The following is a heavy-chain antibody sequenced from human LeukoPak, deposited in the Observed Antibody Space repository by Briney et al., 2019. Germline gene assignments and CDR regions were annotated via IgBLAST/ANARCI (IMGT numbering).Heavy chain of an antibody. V-gene: IGHV4-4*07. Sequence: SETLSLTCTVSRGIISSYYWSWIRQPAGKGLEWIGRIYTSGSTNYNPSLKSRVTMSVDTSKNQFSLKLSSVTDADTAVYYCATGVVPAAMDEYYYYCGMDVWGQGTTVTVSS. CDR2: IYTSGST. CDR1: RGIISSYY. J-gene: IGHJ6*02. D-gene: IGHD2-2*01. CDR3: ATGVVPAAMDEYYYYCGMDV.